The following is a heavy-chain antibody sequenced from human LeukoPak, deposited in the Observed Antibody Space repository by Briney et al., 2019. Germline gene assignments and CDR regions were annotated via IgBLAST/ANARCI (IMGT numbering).Heavy chain of an antibody. V-gene: IGHV4-39*07. CDR3: ARGGPSDV. J-gene: IGHJ6*02. CDR1: GGSISSSNYY. CDR2: ISYSRTA. D-gene: IGHD3-10*01. Sequence: PSETLSLTCTVSGGSISSSNYYWGWIRQPPGKGLEWIASISYSRTAYYNPSLKSRVTISVDTSKNQFSLKLSSVTAADTAVYYCARGGPSDVWGQGTTVTVSS.